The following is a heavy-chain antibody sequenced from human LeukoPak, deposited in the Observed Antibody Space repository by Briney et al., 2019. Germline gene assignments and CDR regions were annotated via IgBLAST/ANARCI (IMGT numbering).Heavy chain of an antibody. D-gene: IGHD3-22*01. CDR1: GGTFSSYA. CDR2: IIPIFGTA. Sequence: SVKVSCKASGGTFSSYAISWVRQAPGQGLEWMGGIIPIFGTANYAQKFQGRVTITADESTSTAYMELSSLRSEDTAVYYCAKDIDEDYYDSSGYYPPDYWGQGTLVTVSS. CDR3: AKDIDEDYYDSSGYYPPDY. J-gene: IGHJ4*02. V-gene: IGHV1-69*13.